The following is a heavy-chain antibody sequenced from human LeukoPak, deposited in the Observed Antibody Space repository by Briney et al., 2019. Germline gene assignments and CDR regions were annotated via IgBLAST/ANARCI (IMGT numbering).Heavy chain of an antibody. D-gene: IGHD3-3*01. J-gene: IGHJ6*02. CDR3: ARGFNFWSGYYPYYYYYGMDV. CDR1: GGSISSYY. Sequence: SETLSLTCTVSGGSISSYYWSWIRQPAGKGLEWIGRIYTSGSTNYNPSLKSRVTMSVDTSKNQFSLKLSSVTAADTAVYYCARGFNFWSGYYPYYYYYGMDVWGQGTPVTVSS. CDR2: IYTSGST. V-gene: IGHV4-4*07.